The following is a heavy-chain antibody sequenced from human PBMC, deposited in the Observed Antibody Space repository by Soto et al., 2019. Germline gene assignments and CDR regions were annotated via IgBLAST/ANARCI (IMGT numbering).Heavy chain of an antibody. V-gene: IGHV4-34*01. D-gene: IGHD6-13*01. Sequence: QVQLQQWGAGLLKPSETLSLTCAVYGGSFSGYYWSWIRQPPGKGLEWIGEINHSGSTNYNPSLEDRVTISVDTSKNQVSLKLSSVTAADTAVYYCARGSKQLVRGRYYYYYGMDVWGQGTTVTVSS. CDR1: GGSFSGYY. CDR3: ARGSKQLVRGRYYYYYGMDV. J-gene: IGHJ6*02. CDR2: INHSGST.